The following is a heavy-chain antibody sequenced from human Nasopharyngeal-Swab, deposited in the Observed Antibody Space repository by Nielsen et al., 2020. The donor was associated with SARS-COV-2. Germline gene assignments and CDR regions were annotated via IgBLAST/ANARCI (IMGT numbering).Heavy chain of an antibody. Sequence: GESLKISCAASGFTFSDSAIHWVRQASGKGLEWVGRISSKGNNYATAYAASVKGRFTIFRDDPTNTAYLQMNSLKTEDTAVYYCTRCGGGCYSGRDYWGQGTLVTVSS. CDR2: ISSKGNNYAT. J-gene: IGHJ4*02. CDR3: TRCGGGCYSGRDY. D-gene: IGHD2-15*01. V-gene: IGHV3-73*01. CDR1: GFTFSDSA.